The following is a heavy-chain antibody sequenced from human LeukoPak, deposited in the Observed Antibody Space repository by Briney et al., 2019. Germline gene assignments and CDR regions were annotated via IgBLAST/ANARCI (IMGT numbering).Heavy chain of an antibody. V-gene: IGHV3-15*01. CDR2: IKSKTDGGTT. CDR3: TTATETYSSGWTPDY. J-gene: IGHJ4*02. Sequence: GGSLRLSCAASGFTFSNAWMSWVRQAPGKGLEWVGRIKSKTDGGTTDYAAPVKGRFTISRDDSKNTLYLQMNSLKTEDTAVYYCTTATETYSSGWTPDYWGQGTLVTVSS. CDR1: GFTFSNAW. D-gene: IGHD6-19*01.